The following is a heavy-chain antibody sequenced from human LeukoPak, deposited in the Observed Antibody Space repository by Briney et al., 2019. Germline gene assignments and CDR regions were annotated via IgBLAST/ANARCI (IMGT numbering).Heavy chain of an antibody. CDR2: ISPYNNIT. CDR3: ARGLSLGY. CDR1: GYTFNIYG. J-gene: IGHJ4*02. Sequence: ASVKVSCKASGYTFNIYGINWVRQAPGQGLEWMGWISPYNNITNYAQKFQGRVTITRNTSISTAYMELSSLRSEDTAVYYCARGLSLGYWGQGTLVTVSS. D-gene: IGHD3-16*01. V-gene: IGHV1-8*03.